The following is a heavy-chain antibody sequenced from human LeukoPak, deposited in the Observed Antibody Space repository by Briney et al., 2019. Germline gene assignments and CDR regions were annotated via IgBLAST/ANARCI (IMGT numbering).Heavy chain of an antibody. CDR2: FDREDDGP. V-gene: IGHV1-24*01. CDR3: ARGNGDYYYYLDV. Sequence: ASVTVSCKVYGYTLTELSMHWVRQAPGKGLEWIGGFDREDDGPMYAQSFQGRVTMTEDPSTDTSYLELSSLRSDDTAVYYCARGNGDYYYYLDVWGKGTTVTVSS. J-gene: IGHJ6*03. CDR1: GYTLTELS.